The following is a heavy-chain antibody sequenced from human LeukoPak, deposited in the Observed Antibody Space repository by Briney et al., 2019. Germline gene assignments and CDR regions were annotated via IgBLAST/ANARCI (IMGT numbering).Heavy chain of an antibody. CDR1: GFTFSSYA. J-gene: IGHJ4*02. V-gene: IGHV3-23*01. CDR3: AKDLVAATSSFDY. Sequence: GGSLRLSCAASGFTFSSYAMSWVRQAPGKGLEWVSAISGSGGSTFYADSVKGRFTISRDNSKNTLYLQMNSLRAEDTAVYYCAKDLVAATSSFDYWGQGTLVTVSS. D-gene: IGHD2-15*01. CDR2: ISGSGGST.